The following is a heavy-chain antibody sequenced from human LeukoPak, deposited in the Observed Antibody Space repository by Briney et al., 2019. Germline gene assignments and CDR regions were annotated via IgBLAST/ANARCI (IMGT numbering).Heavy chain of an antibody. V-gene: IGHV3-23*01. CDR3: AKGDFYGSGRDYYYYMDV. Sequence: GGSLRLSCAASGFTFSSYEMNWVRPAPGKGLEWVSAISGSGGRTYYADSVKGRFTISRDNSKNTLYLQMNSLRAEDTAVYNCAKGDFYGSGRDYYYYMDVWGKGTTVTISS. D-gene: IGHD3-10*01. CDR1: GFTFSSYE. CDR2: ISGSGGRT. J-gene: IGHJ6*03.